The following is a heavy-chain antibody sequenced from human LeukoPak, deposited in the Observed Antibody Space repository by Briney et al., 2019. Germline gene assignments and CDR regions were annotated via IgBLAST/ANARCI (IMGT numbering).Heavy chain of an antibody. CDR3: ARGSNYDFWSGYLILDY. CDR2: MNPNSGNT. J-gene: IGHJ4*02. V-gene: IGHV1-8*01. D-gene: IGHD3-3*01. CDR1: GYTFTSYD. Sequence: ASVKVSCKAFGYTFTSYDINWVRQATGQGLEWMGWMNPNSGNTGYAQKFQGRVTMTTNTSISTAYMELSSLRSEDTAVYYCARGSNYDFWSGYLILDYWGQGTLVTVSS.